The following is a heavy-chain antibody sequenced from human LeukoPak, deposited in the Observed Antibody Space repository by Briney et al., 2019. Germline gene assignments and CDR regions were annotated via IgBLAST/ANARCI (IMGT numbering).Heavy chain of an antibody. CDR2: VSWDGGST. D-gene: IGHD3-22*01. J-gene: IGHJ4*02. CDR3: AKVRSYDNNGYYDY. V-gene: IGHV3-43D*04. Sequence: QTGGSLRLSCAASGFTFDDYAMHWVRQAPGKGLEWVSLVSWDGGSTYYADSVKGRFTISRDNSKNSLYLQMNSLRAEDTALYYCAKVRSYDNNGYYDYWGQGTLVTVSS. CDR1: GFTFDDYA.